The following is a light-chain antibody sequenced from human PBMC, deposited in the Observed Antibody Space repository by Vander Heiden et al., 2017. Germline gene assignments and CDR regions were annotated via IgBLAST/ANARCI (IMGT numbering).Light chain of an antibody. CDR3: QQFSIYPRT. Sequence: ATQLTQPPSSLSTSVGARVTITCRASQGITSALAWYQQKPGKRPELLIYDATSLETGVPLRFSGSGSGTDFTLTISSLQPEDAATYFCQQFSIYPRTFGQGTKLEIK. J-gene: IGKJ2*01. V-gene: IGKV1-13*02. CDR2: DAT. CDR1: QGITSA.